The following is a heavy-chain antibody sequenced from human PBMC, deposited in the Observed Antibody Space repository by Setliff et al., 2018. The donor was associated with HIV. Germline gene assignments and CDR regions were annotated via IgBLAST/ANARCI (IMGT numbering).Heavy chain of an antibody. CDR1: GGSIANFY. V-gene: IGHV4-59*08. Sequence: SETLSLTCNVSGGSIANFYWSWIRQPPGKGLEWIGYIYNPGSTYYNPSLKSRLTISVDTSNNQFSLKLTSVTDADTAVYYCARQGYNYDSSGYLIPAGYFQHWGQGTLVTVSS. CDR3: ARQGYNYDSSGYLIPAGYFQH. J-gene: IGHJ1*01. D-gene: IGHD3-22*01. CDR2: IYNPGST.